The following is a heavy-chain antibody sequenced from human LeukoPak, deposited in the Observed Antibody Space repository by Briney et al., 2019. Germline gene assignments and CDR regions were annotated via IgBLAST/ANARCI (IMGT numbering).Heavy chain of an antibody. V-gene: IGHV3-21*01. CDR3: ARDLEEYCSGGSCSLFDY. CDR1: GFTFSAYS. Sequence: GGSLRLSCAASGFTFSAYSMNWVRQAPGKGLEWVSSISSSSSYIYYADSVKGRFTISRDNAKNSLYLQMNSLRAEETAMYYCARDLEEYCSGGSCSLFDYWGQGTLVTVSS. D-gene: IGHD2-15*01. J-gene: IGHJ4*02. CDR2: ISSSSSYI.